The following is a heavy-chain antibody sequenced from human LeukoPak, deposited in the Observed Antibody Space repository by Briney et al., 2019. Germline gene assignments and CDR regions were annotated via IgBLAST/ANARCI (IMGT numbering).Heavy chain of an antibody. D-gene: IGHD6-13*01. J-gene: IGHJ6*03. CDR1: GFTFSDYY. Sequence: GGSLRLSCAASGFTFSDYYMSWIRQAPGKGLEWVSYISSSGSTIYYADSVKGRFTISRDNAKNSLYLQMNSLRAEDTAVYYCARALKQAAAGPRYYYYYYMDVWGKGTTVTISS. CDR2: ISSSGSTI. V-gene: IGHV3-11*01. CDR3: ARALKQAAAGPRYYYYYYMDV.